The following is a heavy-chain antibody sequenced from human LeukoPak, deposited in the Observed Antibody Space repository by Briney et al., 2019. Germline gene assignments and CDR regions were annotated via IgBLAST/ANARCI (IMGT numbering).Heavy chain of an antibody. J-gene: IGHJ4*02. CDR1: GYTFTGYY. CDR3: VVGATWGYYFDY. Sequence: WASVEVSCKASGYTFTGYYMHWVRQAPGQGLEWMGWINPNSGGTNYAQKFRGRVTMTRDTSISTAYMELSRLRSDDMAVYYCVVGATWGYYFDYWGQGTLVTVSS. V-gene: IGHV1-2*02. CDR2: INPNSGGT. D-gene: IGHD1-26*01.